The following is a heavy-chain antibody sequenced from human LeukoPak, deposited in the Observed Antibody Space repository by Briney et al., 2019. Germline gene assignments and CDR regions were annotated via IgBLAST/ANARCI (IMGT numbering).Heavy chain of an antibody. Sequence: PSETLSLTCSVSGGSITSYYWSWIRQPAGKGLEWIGRIYSSGTTNYNPSLKSRVAMSVDTSKNQFSLKLTSVTAADTAMYYCTRDPGRGANWFDPWGQGTLVTVSS. J-gene: IGHJ5*02. CDR3: TRDPGRGANWFDP. CDR1: GGSITSYY. V-gene: IGHV4-4*07. CDR2: IYSSGTT.